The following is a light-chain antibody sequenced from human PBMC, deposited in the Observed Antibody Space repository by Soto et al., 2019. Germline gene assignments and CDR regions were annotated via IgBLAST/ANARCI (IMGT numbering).Light chain of an antibody. CDR2: LGS. CDR1: QSLLQSNGYNY. Sequence: DIVMTQSPLSLPVTPGEPASISCRSSQSLLQSNGYNYLDWYLQKPGQSPQLRIYLGSNRASGVPDRFSGSGSGSYFTLKISRVEAEDVGFYSCMQALPTLYTFGRGTKLEIK. CDR3: MQALPTLYT. V-gene: IGKV2-28*01. J-gene: IGKJ2*01.